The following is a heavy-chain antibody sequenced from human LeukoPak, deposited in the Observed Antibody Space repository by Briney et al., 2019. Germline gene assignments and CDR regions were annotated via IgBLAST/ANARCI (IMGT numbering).Heavy chain of an antibody. CDR2: IYYSGSP. CDR3: ASGSHPLNWFDP. V-gene: IGHV4-59*01. CDR1: GGSISSYY. D-gene: IGHD1-26*01. J-gene: IGHJ5*02. Sequence: RSSETLSLTCAVSGGSISSYYWNWIRQPPGKGLEWIGEIYYSGSPKYNPSLKSRLTISIDTSKNQFSLKLGFVTSADTAVYYCASGSHPLNWFDPWGQGTLVTVSS.